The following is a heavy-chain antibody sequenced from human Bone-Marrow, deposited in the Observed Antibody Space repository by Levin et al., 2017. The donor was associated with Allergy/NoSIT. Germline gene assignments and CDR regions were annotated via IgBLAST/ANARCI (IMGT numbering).Heavy chain of an antibody. CDR1: GFTFSSYA. Sequence: GESLKISCAASGFTFSSYAMSWVRQAPGKGLEWVSAISGSGGSTYYADSVKGRFTISRDNSKNTLYLQMNSLRAEDTAVYYCAGEGGGYDWAYWGQGTLVTVSS. D-gene: IGHD5-12*01. J-gene: IGHJ4*02. CDR2: ISGSGGST. V-gene: IGHV3-23*01. CDR3: AGEGGGYDWAY.